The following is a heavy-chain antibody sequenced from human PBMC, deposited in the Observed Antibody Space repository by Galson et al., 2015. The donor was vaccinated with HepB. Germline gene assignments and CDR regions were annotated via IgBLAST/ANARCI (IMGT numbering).Heavy chain of an antibody. CDR2: IWADGSHQ. D-gene: IGHD4-17*01. Sequence: SLRLSCAASGFIFRDFGIHWVRQAPGKGLEWVVGIWADGSHQNYADSVKGRFTIPRDNSRNIVYLQMNRLRDEDTGLYYCTREAHVTVPDFDHWGQGALVTVSS. CDR3: TREAHVTVPDFDH. J-gene: IGHJ4*02. V-gene: IGHV3-33*01. CDR1: GFIFRDFG.